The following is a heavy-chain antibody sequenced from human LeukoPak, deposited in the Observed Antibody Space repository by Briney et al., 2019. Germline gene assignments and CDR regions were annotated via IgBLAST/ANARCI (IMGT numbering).Heavy chain of an antibody. D-gene: IGHD3-10*01. CDR3: AREDASMVRGTHFDY. CDR1: GFTVSSNY. J-gene: IGHJ4*02. V-gene: IGHV3-66*01. CDR2: IYSGGST. Sequence: GGSLRLSCAASGFTVSSNYMSWVRQAPGKGLEWVSVIYSGGSTYYADSVKGRFTISRDNSKNTLYLQMNSLRAEDTAVYYCAREDASMVRGTHFDYWGQGTLVTVSS.